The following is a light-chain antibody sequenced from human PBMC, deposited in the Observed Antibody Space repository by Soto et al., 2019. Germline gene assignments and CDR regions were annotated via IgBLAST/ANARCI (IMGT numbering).Light chain of an antibody. CDR2: GAS. V-gene: IGKV1-6*01. J-gene: IGKJ3*01. CDR1: QDIRSE. CDR3: LPDNNYPRT. Sequence: IQMTQSPSSLSASVGDRVTFICRASQDIRSELSWFQQKPGRPPKLLIYGASILQSGVPSRFSGSRSGTDFTLTIDSLQSEDFATYYCLPDNNYPRTFGPGTKVEVK.